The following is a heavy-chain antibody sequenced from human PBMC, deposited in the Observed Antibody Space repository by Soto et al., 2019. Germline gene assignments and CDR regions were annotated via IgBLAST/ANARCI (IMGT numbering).Heavy chain of an antibody. CDR1: GGSISSYY. V-gene: IGHV4-59*08. D-gene: IGHD3-3*01. J-gene: IGHJ5*02. CDR2: IYYSGST. CDR3: ARISYDFWFDP. Sequence: TLSLTCTVSGGSISSYYWSWIRQPPGKGLEWIGYIYYSGSTNYNPSLKSRVTISVDTSKNQFSLKLSSVTAADTAVYYCARISYDFWFDPWGQGTLVTVSS.